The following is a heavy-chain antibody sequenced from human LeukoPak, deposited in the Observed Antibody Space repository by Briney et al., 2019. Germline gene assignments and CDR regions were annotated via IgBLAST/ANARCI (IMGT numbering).Heavy chain of an antibody. CDR1: GGTFSSYA. CDR2: IIPIFGTA. D-gene: IGHD2-15*01. J-gene: IGHJ6*04. Sequence: SVKVSCKASGGTFSSYAISWVRQAPGQGLEWMGGIIPIFGTANYAQKFQGRVTITADKSTSTAYMELSSLRSEDTAVYYCASMRLDCSGGSCYVEYYYYGMDVWGKGTTVTVSS. CDR3: ASMRLDCSGGSCYVEYYYYGMDV. V-gene: IGHV1-69*06.